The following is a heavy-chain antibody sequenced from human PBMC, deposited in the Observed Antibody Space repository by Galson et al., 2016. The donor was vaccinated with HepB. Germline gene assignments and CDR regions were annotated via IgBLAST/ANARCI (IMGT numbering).Heavy chain of an antibody. V-gene: IGHV3-21*01. CDR3: ATAPPASGSLPYFDS. J-gene: IGHJ4*02. CDR2: IRTRSENI. CDR1: GFTFSNYN. Sequence: SLRLSCAGSGFTFSNYNMNWVRQAPGKGLEWISFIRTRSENIYYADSVKGRFTISRDNAESSLFLQMTSLRAEDTAVYYCATAPPASGSLPYFDSWGPGVLVTVSS. D-gene: IGHD1-26*01.